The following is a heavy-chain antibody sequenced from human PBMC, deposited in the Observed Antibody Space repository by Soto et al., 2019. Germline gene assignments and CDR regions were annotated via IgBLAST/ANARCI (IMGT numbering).Heavy chain of an antibody. D-gene: IGHD5-12*01. V-gene: IGHV3-33*01. Sequence: QVQLLESGGGVVQPGGSLRLSCGESGLTFSGLGMKFSSYGMEWVRQAPGKGLEWVALIGGTGSKEEYADPVKGRFTISRDNSKNTVYLQMSSLRVEDTCVYYCARARMPYSDNEPSRDWGAGTLVTVSS. CDR2: IGGTGSKE. J-gene: IGHJ4*02. CDR1: GLTFSGLGMKFSSYG. CDR3: ARARMPYSDNEPSRD.